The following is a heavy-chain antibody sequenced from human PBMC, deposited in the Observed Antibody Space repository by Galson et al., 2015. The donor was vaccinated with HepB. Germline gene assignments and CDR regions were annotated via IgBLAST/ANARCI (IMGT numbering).Heavy chain of an antibody. V-gene: IGHV3-23*01. CDR2: ISVGGGTA. D-gene: IGHD2-2*02. CDR1: GFTFSSYA. Sequence: SLRLSCAASGFTFSSYAMNWVRQAPGKGLEWVSVISVGGGTAYYADSVKGRFTISRDNSKNTLYLQMNSLKVEDAAIYYCAKNSIANTWSRQNFDYWGQGTLVTVSS. J-gene: IGHJ4*02. CDR3: AKNSIANTWSRQNFDY.